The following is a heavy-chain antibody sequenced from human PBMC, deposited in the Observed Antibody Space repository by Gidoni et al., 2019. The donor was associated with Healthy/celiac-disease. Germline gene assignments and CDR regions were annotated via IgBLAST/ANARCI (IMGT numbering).Heavy chain of an antibody. V-gene: IGHV3-30*18. CDR2: ISYDGSNK. CDR3: AKDREVRDYSNNFVDY. D-gene: IGHD4-4*01. J-gene: IGHJ4*02. Sequence: QVQLVESGGGVVQPGRSLRLSCAASGFTFSSYGMHWVRQAPGKGLEWVAVISYDGSNKYYADSVKGRFTISRDNSKNTLYLQMNSLRAEDTAVYYCAKDREVRDYSNNFVDYWGQGTLVTVSS. CDR1: GFTFSSYG.